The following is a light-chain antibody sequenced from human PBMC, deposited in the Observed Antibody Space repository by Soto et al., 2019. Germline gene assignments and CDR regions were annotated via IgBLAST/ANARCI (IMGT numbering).Light chain of an antibody. CDR3: LQYNTYPFT. CDR2: DAS. V-gene: IGKV1-5*01. CDR1: QSISSW. Sequence: DIQVTQSPSTLSASVGDRVTFTCRASQSISSWLAWYQQKPGRAPKLLIYDASTLESGVPSRFSGSGSGTEFTLTISSLQPEDFATYFCLQYNTYPFTFGQGTRLEI. J-gene: IGKJ5*01.